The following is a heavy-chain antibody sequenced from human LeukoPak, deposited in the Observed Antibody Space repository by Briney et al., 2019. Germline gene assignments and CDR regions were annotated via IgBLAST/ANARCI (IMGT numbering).Heavy chain of an antibody. CDR1: GFTFSGSA. CDR3: TRESLVRGVIGN. Sequence: PGGSLRLSCAASGFTFSGSAMHWVRQASGKGLEWVGRIRSKANSYATAYAASVKGRFTISRDDSKNTAYPQMNSLKTEDTAVYYCTRESLVRGVIGNWGQGTLVTVSS. D-gene: IGHD3-10*01. CDR2: IRSKANSYAT. J-gene: IGHJ4*02. V-gene: IGHV3-73*01.